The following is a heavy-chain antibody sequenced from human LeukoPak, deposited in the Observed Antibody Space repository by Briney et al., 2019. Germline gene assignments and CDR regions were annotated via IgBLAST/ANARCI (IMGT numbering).Heavy chain of an antibody. CDR2: ISSSSSYI. D-gene: IGHD2-2*01. Sequence: PGGSLRLSCAASGFTFSSYSMNWVRQAPGKGLEWVSSISSSSSYIYYADSVKGRFTISRDNAKTSLYLQMNSLRAEDTAVYYCARVEYCSSTSCYYFDYWGQGTLVTVSS. CDR3: ARVEYCSSTSCYYFDY. J-gene: IGHJ4*02. V-gene: IGHV3-21*01. CDR1: GFTFSSYS.